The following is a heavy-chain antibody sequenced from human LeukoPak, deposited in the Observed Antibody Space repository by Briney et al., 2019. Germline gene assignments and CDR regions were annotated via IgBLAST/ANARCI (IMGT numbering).Heavy chain of an antibody. V-gene: IGHV1-18*01. CDR1: GYTFTSYG. CDR2: ISAYNGNT. CDR3: ARVEQQLADDAFDI. J-gene: IGHJ3*02. D-gene: IGHD6-13*01. Sequence: ASVKVSCKASGYTFTSYGISWVRQAPGQGHEWMGWISAYNGNTNYAQKLQGRVTMTTDTSTSTAYMELRSLRSDDTAVYYCARVEQQLADDAFDIWGQGTMVTVSS.